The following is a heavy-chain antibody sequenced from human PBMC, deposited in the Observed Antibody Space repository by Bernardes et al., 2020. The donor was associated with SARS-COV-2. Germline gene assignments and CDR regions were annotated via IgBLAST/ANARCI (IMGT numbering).Heavy chain of an antibody. CDR3: AVRISGCVY. CDR1: GGSISSRDYY. CDR2: IYDGGRP. D-gene: IGHD2-21*01. J-gene: IGHJ4*02. Sequence: EPLSLTCTVSGGSISSRDYYWGWVRQAPGQGLEWVSHIYDGGRPYYADSVKGRFAISRDNSKNTFNLQVNNLRAEDTGVYYCAVRISGCVYWGKGTLLTVSS. V-gene: IGHV3-66*01.